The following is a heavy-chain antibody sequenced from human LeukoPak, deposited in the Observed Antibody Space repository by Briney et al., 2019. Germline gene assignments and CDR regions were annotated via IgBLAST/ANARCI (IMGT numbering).Heavy chain of an antibody. J-gene: IGHJ3*02. V-gene: IGHV1-69*05. Sequence: ASVKVSCKASGGTFSSYAISWVRQAPGQGLEWMGGIIPIFGTANYAQKFQGRVTITTDESTSTAYMELSSLRSEDTAVYYCARFVVVPAARRSDAFDIWGQGTMVTVSS. CDR2: IIPIFGTA. CDR1: GGTFSSYA. D-gene: IGHD2-2*01. CDR3: ARFVVVPAARRSDAFDI.